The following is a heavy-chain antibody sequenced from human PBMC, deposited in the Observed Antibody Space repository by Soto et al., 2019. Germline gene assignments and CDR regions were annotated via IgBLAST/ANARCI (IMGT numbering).Heavy chain of an antibody. Sequence: PSETLSLTCTVSGYSISNGDYWGWIRQAPGKGLEWIGSVYYSGSTHYEPSLRGRIAISVDTLKKQFSLRLPSVTAAETAMYFCERNTSNYFDSWGQGIPVTVSS. CDR3: ERNTSNYFDS. J-gene: IGHJ4*02. V-gene: IGHV4-38-2*02. CDR1: GYSISNGDY. CDR2: VYYSGST.